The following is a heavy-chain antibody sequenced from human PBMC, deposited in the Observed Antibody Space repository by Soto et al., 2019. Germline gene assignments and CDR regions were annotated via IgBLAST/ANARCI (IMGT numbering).Heavy chain of an antibody. CDR2: IYYRGST. V-gene: IGHV4-31*03. CDR3: ARGNKCGWEGCYYFDY. CDR1: GGSISSGGYY. D-gene: IGHD6-19*01. Sequence: QVQLQESGPGLVKPSQTLSLTCTVSGGSISSGGYYWSWIRQHPGKGLEWIGYIYYRGSTYYNPSLKSRVTISVDTSKNQFSLKLSSVTAADTAVYYCARGNKCGWEGCYYFDYWGQGTLVTVSS. J-gene: IGHJ4*02.